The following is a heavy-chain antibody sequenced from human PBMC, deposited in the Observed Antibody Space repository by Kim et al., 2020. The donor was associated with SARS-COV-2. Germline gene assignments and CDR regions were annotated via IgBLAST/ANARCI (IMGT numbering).Heavy chain of an antibody. V-gene: IGHV3-NL1*01. Sequence: TSLAHCVRGRFTISREKSKKTLFLQMDSLTAEDAAVYFCAKDLGGDHYFDLWGQGTLVTVSS. CDR3: AKDLGGDHYFDL. J-gene: IGHJ4*02. D-gene: IGHD3-10*01. CDR2: T.